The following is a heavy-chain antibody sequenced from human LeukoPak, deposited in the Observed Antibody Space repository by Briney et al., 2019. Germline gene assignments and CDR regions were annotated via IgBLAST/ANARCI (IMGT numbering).Heavy chain of an antibody. CDR2: ISSDGSKK. D-gene: IGHD3-9*01. Sequence: PVGSLRLSCVASGFTFSSLGMHWVRQAPGKGLEWVAVISSDGSKKNYADSVKGRLTLSRDNSKNTVYLQVDSLRTEDTAVYYCTKGRQYSFDYLIDYWGQGTLVTVSS. CDR3: TKGRQYSFDYLIDY. V-gene: IGHV3-30*18. J-gene: IGHJ4*02. CDR1: GFTFSSLG.